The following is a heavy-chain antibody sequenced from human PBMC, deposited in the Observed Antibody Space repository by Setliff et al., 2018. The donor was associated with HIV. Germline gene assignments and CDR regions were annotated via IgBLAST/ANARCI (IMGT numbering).Heavy chain of an antibody. CDR1: GYMFNNYW. Sequence: GESLKISCKGSGYMFNNYWIAWVRQVPGKGLEWMGIIDPGDSDTRYTPSYQGRIIMSIDRFRSTAYLQWRSLTPSDSALYYCARQRPPGYSYGSFYYSMDVWGQGTTVTVSS. CDR2: IDPGDSDT. V-gene: IGHV5-51*01. J-gene: IGHJ6*02. CDR3: ARQRPPGYSYGSFYYSMDV. D-gene: IGHD5-18*01.